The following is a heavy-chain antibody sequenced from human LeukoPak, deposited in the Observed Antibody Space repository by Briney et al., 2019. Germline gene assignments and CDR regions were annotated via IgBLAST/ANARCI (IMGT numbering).Heavy chain of an antibody. CDR1: GGSMSTCY. V-gene: IGHV4-59*01. Sequence: SETLSLTCTVSGGSMSTCYWSWIRQPPGKGLEWIGYIYYSGSTNYNPSLKSRVTISVDTSKNQFSLKLSSATAADTAVYYCARGVGSYYSLYYFDYWGQGTLVTVSS. CDR2: IYYSGST. J-gene: IGHJ4*02. CDR3: ARGVGSYYSLYYFDY. D-gene: IGHD1-26*01.